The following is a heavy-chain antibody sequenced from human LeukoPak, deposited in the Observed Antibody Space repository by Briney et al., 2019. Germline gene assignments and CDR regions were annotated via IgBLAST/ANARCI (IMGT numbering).Heavy chain of an antibody. CDR3: ALQGVYYMDV. V-gene: IGHV4-39*07. CDR2: IYYSGST. CDR1: GGSISSSSYY. Sequence: SETLSLTCAVSGGSISSSSYYWGWIRQPPGKGLEWIGSIYYSGSTYYNPSLKSRVTISVDTSKNQFSLKLSSVTAADTAVYYCALQGVYYMDVWGKGTTVTVSS. J-gene: IGHJ6*03. D-gene: IGHD4-11*01.